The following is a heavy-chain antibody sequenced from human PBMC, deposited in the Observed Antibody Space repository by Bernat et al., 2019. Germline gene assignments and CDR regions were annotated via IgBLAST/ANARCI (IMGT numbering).Heavy chain of an antibody. CDR2: ISSSSSYT. V-gene: IGHV3-11*05. CDR3: ASNGPKYYDDVRGSYR. J-gene: IGHJ4*02. D-gene: IGHD3-16*02. Sequence: QVQLVESGGGLVKPGGSLRLSCAASGFTFSDYYMSWIRQAPGKGLEWVSYISSSSSYTNYADSVKGRFTISRDNAKNSLYLQMNSLRAEDTAVYYCASNGPKYYDDVRGSYRWGQGTLVTVSS. CDR1: GFTFSDYY.